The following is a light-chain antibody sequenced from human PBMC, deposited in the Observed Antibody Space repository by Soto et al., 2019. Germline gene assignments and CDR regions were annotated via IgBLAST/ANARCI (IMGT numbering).Light chain of an antibody. CDR3: SSYTTSNTRQIV. CDR2: DVS. J-gene: IGLJ1*01. V-gene: IGLV2-14*03. CDR1: SSDVSGYNY. Sequence: QSALTQPASVSGSPGQSITISCTGTSSDVSGYNYVSWYQHHPGKAPKLMIYDVSTRPSGVSNRFSGSKSGNAASLTISGLQPEDEADYYCSSYTTSNTRQIVFGTGTKLTVL.